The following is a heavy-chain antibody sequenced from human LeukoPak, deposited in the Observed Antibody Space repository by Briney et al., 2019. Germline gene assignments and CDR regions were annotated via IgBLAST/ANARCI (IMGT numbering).Heavy chain of an antibody. CDR2: IYPGDSDT. Sequence: GESLKISCKGSGYSFTTYWISWVRQMPGKGLEWMGIIYPGDSDTRYSPSFQGQVTISADKSISTAYLQWSSLKASDTAIYYCARHSTGIVGPTNPDYWGQGTLVTVSS. J-gene: IGHJ4*02. CDR3: ARHSTGIVGPTNPDY. CDR1: GYSFTTYW. D-gene: IGHD1-26*01. V-gene: IGHV5-51*01.